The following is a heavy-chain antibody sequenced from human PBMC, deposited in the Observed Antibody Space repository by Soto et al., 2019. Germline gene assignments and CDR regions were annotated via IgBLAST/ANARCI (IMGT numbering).Heavy chain of an antibody. V-gene: IGHV2-5*02. CDR2: IYWDDDK. Sequence: QITLKESGPTLVKPTQTLTLTCTFSGFSLSTSGVGVGWIRQPPGKALEWLALIYWDDDKRYSPSLKSRLTITKDTSKNQVVLTMTNMDPVDTAAYYCAHTYGILSGYYQYYFDYWGQGTLVTVSS. CDR1: GFSLSTSGVG. J-gene: IGHJ4*02. D-gene: IGHD3-9*01. CDR3: AHTYGILSGYYQYYFDY.